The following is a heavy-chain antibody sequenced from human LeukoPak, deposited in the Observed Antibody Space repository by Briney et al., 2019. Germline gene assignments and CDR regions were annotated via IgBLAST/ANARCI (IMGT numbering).Heavy chain of an antibody. Sequence: GASVKVSCKASGYTFTGYYMHWVRQAPGQGLEWMGWINPNSGGTYYAQKLQGRVTVTRDTSISKAYMELRRLRSDDTGVYYCARAFGNYYDSSGYYEDYWGQGTLVTVSS. CDR3: ARAFGNYYDSSGYYEDY. CDR1: GYTFTGYY. D-gene: IGHD3-22*01. CDR2: INPNSGGT. J-gene: IGHJ4*02. V-gene: IGHV1-2*02.